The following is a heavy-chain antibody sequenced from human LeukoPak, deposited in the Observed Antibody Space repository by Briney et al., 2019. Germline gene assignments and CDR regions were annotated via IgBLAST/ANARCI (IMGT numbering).Heavy chain of an antibody. CDR2: IIPTFGTA. D-gene: IGHD3-22*01. V-gene: IGHV1-69*05. CDR3: ARGHYYSSGAYWGNDYYYYMSV. J-gene: IGHJ6*03. Sequence: SVKVSCKASGGTLSSNAMSWVRQAPGQGLEWMGGIIPTFGTANYAQKFQGRVTVTTDESTSTGYMELSSLRSEDTAVYYCARGHYYSSGAYWGNDYYYYMSVWGKGTTVTVSS. CDR1: GGTLSSNA.